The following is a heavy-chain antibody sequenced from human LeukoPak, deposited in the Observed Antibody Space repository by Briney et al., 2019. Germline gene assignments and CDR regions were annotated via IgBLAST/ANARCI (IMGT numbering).Heavy chain of an antibody. Sequence: ASVKVSCKASGGTFSSYAISWVRQAPGQGLEWMGGIIPIFGTANYAQKFQGRVTITADESTSTAYMELSSLRSEDTAVYYCARDHTAMPRDYFDYWGQGTLVTVSS. J-gene: IGHJ4*02. V-gene: IGHV1-69*13. CDR2: IIPIFGTA. D-gene: IGHD5-18*01. CDR1: GGTFSSYA. CDR3: ARDHTAMPRDYFDY.